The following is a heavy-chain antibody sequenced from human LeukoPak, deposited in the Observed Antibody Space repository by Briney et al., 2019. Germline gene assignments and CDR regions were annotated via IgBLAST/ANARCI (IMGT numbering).Heavy chain of an antibody. V-gene: IGHV4-34*01. CDR3: ARAQGPYGSGSYYYFDY. Sequence: PSETPSLTCAVYGGSFSGYYWSWIRQPPGKGLEWIGEINHSGSTNYNPSLKSRVTISVDTSKNQFALKLSSVTAADTAVYYCARAQGPYGSGSYYYFDYWGQGTLVTVSS. CDR1: GGSFSGYY. D-gene: IGHD3-10*01. J-gene: IGHJ4*02. CDR2: INHSGST.